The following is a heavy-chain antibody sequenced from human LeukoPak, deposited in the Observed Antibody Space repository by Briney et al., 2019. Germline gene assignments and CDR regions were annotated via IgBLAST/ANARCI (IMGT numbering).Heavy chain of an antibody. CDR3: AKDPRAGVGATVHWFDP. D-gene: IGHD1-26*01. CDR1: GFTFSSYG. Sequence: PGRSLRLSCAASGFTFSSYGMHWVRQAPGKGLEWVAVISYDGSNEYYADSVKGRFTISRDNSKNTLYLQMNSLRAEDTAVYYCAKDPRAGVGATVHWFDPWGQGTLVTVSS. CDR2: ISYDGSNE. V-gene: IGHV3-30*18. J-gene: IGHJ5*02.